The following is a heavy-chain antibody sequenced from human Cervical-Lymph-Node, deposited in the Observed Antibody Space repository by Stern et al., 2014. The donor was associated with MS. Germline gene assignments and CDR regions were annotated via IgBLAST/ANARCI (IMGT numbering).Heavy chain of an antibody. V-gene: IGHV3-33*01. CDR1: GFTFSSYG. Sequence: VQLVESGGGVVQPGRSLRLSCAASGFTFSSYGMHWVRQAPGKGLEWVAVIWYDGSNKNYADSVKGRVTTSRDNSKNTLYLQMNSLRAEDTAVYYCARSSSPSPYYYYGMDVWGQGTTVTVSS. CDR3: ARSSSPSPYYYYGMDV. D-gene: IGHD6-13*01. J-gene: IGHJ6*02. CDR2: IWYDGSNK.